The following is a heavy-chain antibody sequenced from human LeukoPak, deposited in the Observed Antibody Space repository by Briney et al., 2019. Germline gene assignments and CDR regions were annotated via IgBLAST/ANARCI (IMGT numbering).Heavy chain of an antibody. CDR2: ISSSSSYI. J-gene: IGHJ4*02. Sequence: PGGSLRLSCAASGFTFSSYSMNLVRQAPRKGLEWVSSISSSSSYIYYADSVKGRFTISRDNAKNSLYLQMNSLRAEDTAVYYCARDFWTTVTTSDYWGQGTLVTVSS. D-gene: IGHD4-17*01. CDR3: ARDFWTTVTTSDY. CDR1: GFTFSSYS. V-gene: IGHV3-21*01.